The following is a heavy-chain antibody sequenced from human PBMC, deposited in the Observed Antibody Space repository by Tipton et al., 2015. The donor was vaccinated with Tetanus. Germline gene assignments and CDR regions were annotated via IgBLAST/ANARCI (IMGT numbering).Heavy chain of an antibody. CDR2: IKSKAEGGTI. J-gene: IGHJ5*02. CDR3: ATGGLPTAGKFFNWFDP. CDR1: GFNFNDAL. D-gene: IGHD6-13*01. Sequence: SLRLSCAASGFNFNDALMHWVRQSPGKGLEWVGRIKSKAEGGTIDYGAAVEGRFTISRDDSKNMLYLQMNSLTPEDTAVYSCATGGLPTAGKFFNWFDPWGQGTLVTVSS. V-gene: IGHV3-15*07.